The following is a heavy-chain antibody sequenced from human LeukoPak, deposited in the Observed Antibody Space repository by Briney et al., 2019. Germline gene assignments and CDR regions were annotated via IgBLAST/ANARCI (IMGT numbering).Heavy chain of an antibody. CDR1: GFTFSSYA. CDR3: AKGVSYDFWSGYYGLDY. V-gene: IGHV3-23*01. J-gene: IGHJ4*02. Sequence: PGGSLRLSCAASGFTFSSYAMSLVRQAPGKGLEWVSAISGSGGSTYYADSVKGRFTVSRDNSKNTLYLQMNCLRAEDTAVYYCAKGVSYDFWSGYYGLDYWGQGTLVTVSS. D-gene: IGHD3-3*01. CDR2: ISGSGGST.